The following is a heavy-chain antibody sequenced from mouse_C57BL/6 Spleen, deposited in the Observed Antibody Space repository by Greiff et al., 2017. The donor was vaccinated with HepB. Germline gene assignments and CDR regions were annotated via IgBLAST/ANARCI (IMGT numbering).Heavy chain of an antibody. Sequence: VQLQQSGAELARPGASVKMSCKASGYTFTSYTMHWVKQRPGQGLEWIGYINPSSGYTKYNQKFKDKATLTADKSSSTAYMQLSSLTSEDSAVYYYARSPTTVVDWYFDVWGTGTTVTVSS. V-gene: IGHV1-4*01. J-gene: IGHJ1*03. CDR3: ARSPTTVVDWYFDV. CDR1: GYTFTSYT. CDR2: INPSSGYT. D-gene: IGHD1-1*01.